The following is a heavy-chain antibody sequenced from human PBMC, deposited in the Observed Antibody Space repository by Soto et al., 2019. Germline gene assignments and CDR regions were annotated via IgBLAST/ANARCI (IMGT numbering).Heavy chain of an antibody. CDR1: GFTFSSYG. D-gene: IGHD5-12*01. CDR2: IWYDGSNK. V-gene: IGHV3-33*01. CDR3: ARVDTDGYRRD. Sequence: QVQLVESGGGVVQPGRSLRLSCAASGFTFSSYGMHWVRQAPGKGLEWVAVIWYDGSNKYYADSVKGRFTISRDNSKNTLYLQMNTLRAEDTAVYYCARVDTDGYRRDWGQGTLVTVSS. J-gene: IGHJ4*02.